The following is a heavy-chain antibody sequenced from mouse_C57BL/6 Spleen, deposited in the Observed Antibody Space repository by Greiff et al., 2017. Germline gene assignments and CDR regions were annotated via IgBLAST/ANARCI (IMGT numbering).Heavy chain of an antibody. D-gene: IGHD1-1*01. Sequence: QVQLQQSGAELVRPGASVTLSCKASGYTFTDYEMHWVKQTPVHGLEWIGAIDPETGGTAYNQKFKGKAILTADKSSSTAYMELRSLTSEDSAVYYCITTVGADWYFDVWGTGTTVTVSS. J-gene: IGHJ1*03. CDR2: IDPETGGT. CDR1: GYTFTDYE. V-gene: IGHV1-15*01. CDR3: ITTVGADWYFDV.